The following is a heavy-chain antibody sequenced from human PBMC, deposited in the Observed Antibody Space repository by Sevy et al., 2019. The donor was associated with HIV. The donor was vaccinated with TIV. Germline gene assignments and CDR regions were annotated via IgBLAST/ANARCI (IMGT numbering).Heavy chain of an antibody. J-gene: IGHJ4*02. V-gene: IGHV1-69*06. CDR1: GGTFSSYA. CDR2: IIPIFGTA. Sequence: ASVKVSCKASGGTFSSYAISWVRQAPGQGLEWMGGIIPIFGTANYAQKFQGRVTITADKSTSTAYMGLSSLRSEDTAVYYCARVGVGRYYDSSGDYWGQGTLVTVSS. D-gene: IGHD3-22*01. CDR3: ARVGVGRYYDSSGDY.